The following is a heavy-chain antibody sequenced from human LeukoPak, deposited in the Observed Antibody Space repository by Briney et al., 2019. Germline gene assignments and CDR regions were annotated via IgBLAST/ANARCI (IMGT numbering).Heavy chain of an antibody. CDR1: GGSISSSSYY. J-gene: IGHJ5*02. Sequence: PSETLSLTCTVSGGSISSSSYYWGWIRQPPGKGLEWIGSIYYSGSTYYNPSLKSRVTISVDTSKNQFSLKLSSVTAADTAVYYCARRRRTWTGIDPWGQGTLVTVSS. CDR2: IYYSGST. D-gene: IGHD3-10*01. CDR3: ARRRRTWTGIDP. V-gene: IGHV4-39*01.